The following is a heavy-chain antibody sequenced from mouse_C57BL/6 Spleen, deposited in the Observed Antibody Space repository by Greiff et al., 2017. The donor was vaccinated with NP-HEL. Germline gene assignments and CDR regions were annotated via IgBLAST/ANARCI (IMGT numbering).Heavy chain of an antibody. V-gene: IGHV5-4*03. Sequence: DVMLVESGGGLVKPGGSLKLSCAASGFTFSSYAMSWVRQTPEKRLEWVATISDGGSYTYYPDNVKGRFTISRDNAKNNLYLQMSHLKSEDTAMYYCARSTTVVATRAMDYWGQGTSVTVSS. J-gene: IGHJ4*01. CDR3: ARSTTVVATRAMDY. CDR2: ISDGGSYT. D-gene: IGHD1-1*01. CDR1: GFTFSSYA.